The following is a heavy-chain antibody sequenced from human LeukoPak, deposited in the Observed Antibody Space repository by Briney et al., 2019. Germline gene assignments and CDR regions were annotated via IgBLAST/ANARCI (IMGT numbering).Heavy chain of an antibody. Sequence: ASVKVSCKASGYTFTSFAIHWVRQAPGQRLEWMGWINAATANRKYSQKFQDRVTITRETSATTAYMELSSLTSEDTAVYYCARVSDDSGWNFDYWGQGTLVTISS. CDR1: GYTFTSFA. CDR2: INAATANR. V-gene: IGHV1-3*01. CDR3: ARVSDDSGWNFDY. J-gene: IGHJ4*02. D-gene: IGHD6-19*01.